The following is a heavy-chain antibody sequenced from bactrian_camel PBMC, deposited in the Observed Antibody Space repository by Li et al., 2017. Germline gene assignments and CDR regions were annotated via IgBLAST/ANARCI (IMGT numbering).Heavy chain of an antibody. CDR1: SYNHGSN. J-gene: IGHJ4*01. Sequence: VQLVESGGGSVQAGGSLRLSCATSSYNHGSNLGWFRQAPGKEREGVASIRIGSDTPYVADTMKGRVTVSRDNAKNTVYLQMNSLKPEDTAMYYCAADPFGTDSGGYCLTADYNYWGRGTQVTVS. V-gene: IGHV3S31*01. D-gene: IGHD2*01. CDR3: AADPFGTDSGGYCLTADYNY. CDR2: IRIGSDTP.